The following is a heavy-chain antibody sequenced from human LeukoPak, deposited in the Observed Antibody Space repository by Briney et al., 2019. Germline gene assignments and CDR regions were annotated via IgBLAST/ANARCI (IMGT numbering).Heavy chain of an antibody. CDR3: AREGEYCSGGSCYWVDY. V-gene: IGHV3-49*03. D-gene: IGHD2-15*01. J-gene: IGHJ4*02. CDR1: GFSFGHYA. Sequence: GRSLRLSCTASGFSFGHYAMSWFRQAPGKGVEGAGFIRSEAYVGTTEYAASVKGRFTISKDDSKSIAHLQMNRLKTEDTAMYYCAREGEYCSGGSCYWVDYWGQGTLVTVS. CDR2: IRSEAYVGTT.